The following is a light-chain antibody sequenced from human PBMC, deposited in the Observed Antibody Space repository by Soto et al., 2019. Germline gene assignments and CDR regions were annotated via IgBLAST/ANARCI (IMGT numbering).Light chain of an antibody. CDR3: QQRSNWPPVIT. CDR2: DAS. V-gene: IGKV3-11*01. CDR1: QSVGSY. Sequence: EIVLTQSPATLSLSPGARAPLSCSASQSVGSYLAWYQQTPGQAPRLLIYDASNRATGIPARFTGSGSGTDFTLTISSLEPEDFSVYYCQQRSNWPPVITFGQGTRLEIK. J-gene: IGKJ5*01.